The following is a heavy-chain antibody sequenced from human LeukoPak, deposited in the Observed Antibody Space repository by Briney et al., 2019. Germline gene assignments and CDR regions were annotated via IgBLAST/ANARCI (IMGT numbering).Heavy chain of an antibody. D-gene: IGHD6-19*01. Sequence: PSETLSLTCIVSGGSISRYSWNWIRQSPGKGLEWVGYIAHSGTTSYKSSLKSRVTISVDTSKNQLSLRLTSVTAADTTVYYCARWDDSAWAFGNWGPGTLVTVSS. CDR1: GGSISRYS. CDR2: IAHSGTT. J-gene: IGHJ4*02. V-gene: IGHV4-59*08. CDR3: ARWDDSAWAFGN.